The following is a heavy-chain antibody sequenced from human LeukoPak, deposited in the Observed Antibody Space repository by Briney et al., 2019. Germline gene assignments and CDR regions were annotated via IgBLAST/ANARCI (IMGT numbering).Heavy chain of an antibody. Sequence: GGSLRLSYAASGFTFSSYAMSWVRQAPGKGLEWVSAISGSGGSTYYADSVKGRFTISRDNSKNTLYLQMNSLRAEDTAVYYCANDYYDSSGYYSPPYYYYYMDVWGKGTTVTVSS. CDR2: ISGSGGST. V-gene: IGHV3-23*01. CDR3: ANDYYDSSGYYSPPYYYYYMDV. D-gene: IGHD3-22*01. CDR1: GFTFSSYA. J-gene: IGHJ6*03.